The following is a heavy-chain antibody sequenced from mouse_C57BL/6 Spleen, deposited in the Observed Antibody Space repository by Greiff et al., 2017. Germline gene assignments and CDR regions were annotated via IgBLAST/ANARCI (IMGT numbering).Heavy chain of an antibody. D-gene: IGHD1-1*01. CDR3: ARWRYYYGSSYAMDY. V-gene: IGHV1-50*01. CDR2: IDPSDSYT. J-gene: IGHJ4*01. Sequence: VQLQQPGAELVKPGASVKLSCKASGYTFTSYWMQWVKQRPGQGLEWIGEIDPSDSYTNYNQKFKGKATLTVDTSSSTAYMQLSSLTSEDSAVYYCARWRYYYGSSYAMDYWGQGTSVTVSS. CDR1: GYTFTSYW.